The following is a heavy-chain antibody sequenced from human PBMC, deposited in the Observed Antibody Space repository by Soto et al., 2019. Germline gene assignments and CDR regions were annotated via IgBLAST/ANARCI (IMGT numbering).Heavy chain of an antibody. CDR1: GYTFTSYG. V-gene: IGHV1-18*01. J-gene: IGHJ3*02. Sequence: QVQLVQSGAEVKKPGASVKVSCKASGYTFTSYGISWVRQAPGQGLEWMGWISAYNGNTNYAQKLQGRVTMTTDTSTSTAYMELRSLRSDDTAVDYCARTYDDFWSHTQPDAFDIWGQETMVTVSS. CDR3: ARTYDDFWSHTQPDAFDI. CDR2: ISAYNGNT. D-gene: IGHD3-3*01.